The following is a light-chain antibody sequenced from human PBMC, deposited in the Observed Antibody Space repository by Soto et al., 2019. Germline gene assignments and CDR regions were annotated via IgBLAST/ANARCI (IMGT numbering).Light chain of an antibody. V-gene: IGKV3-11*01. CDR3: QHSNSRPFT. J-gene: IGKJ3*01. Sequence: EIVLTQSPGTLSLSPGXRATLSCRASQSASNYLAWYQHRRGQAPRLLIYDASNRATGIPARFSGSGSGTDFTLTISSLEPEDFAVYYCQHSNSRPFTFGPGTKVDIK. CDR1: QSASNY. CDR2: DAS.